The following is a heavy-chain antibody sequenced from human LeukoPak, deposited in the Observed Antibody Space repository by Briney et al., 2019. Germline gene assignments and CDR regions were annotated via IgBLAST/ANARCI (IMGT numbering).Heavy chain of an antibody. CDR2: IWYDGSNK. V-gene: IGHV3-33*01. Sequence: PGGSLRLSCAASGFTFSSYGMHWVRQAPGKGLEWVAVIWYDGSNKYYADSVKGRFTISRDNSKNTLYLQMNSLRAEDTAVYYCARGLKYYYGSGSYYPEYWGQGTLVTVSS. CDR1: GFTFSSYG. D-gene: IGHD3-10*01. J-gene: IGHJ4*02. CDR3: ARGLKYYYGSGSYYPEY.